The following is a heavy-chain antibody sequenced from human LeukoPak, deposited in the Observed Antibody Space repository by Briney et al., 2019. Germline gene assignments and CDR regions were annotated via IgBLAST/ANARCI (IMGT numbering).Heavy chain of an antibody. Sequence: PSETLSLTCTVSGGSISSYYWSWIRQPPGKGLEWIGYIYYSGSTNYNPSINSRVTVSVDTSKNQFSQKLSSVTAADTDVYYCARLLVREQWLVQYWYFDLWGRGTLVTVSS. V-gene: IGHV4-59*08. J-gene: IGHJ2*01. CDR1: GGSISSYY. D-gene: IGHD6-19*01. CDR3: ARLLVREQWLVQYWYFDL. CDR2: IYYSGST.